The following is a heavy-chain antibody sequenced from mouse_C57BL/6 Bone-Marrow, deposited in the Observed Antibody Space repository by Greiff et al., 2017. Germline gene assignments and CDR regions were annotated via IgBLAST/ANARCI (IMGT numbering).Heavy chain of an antibody. D-gene: IGHD3-2*02. V-gene: IGHV1-76*01. CDR3: AREDSSGYPAWFAY. CDR2: IYPGSGNT. Sequence: VQLQQSGAELVRPGASVKLSCKASGYTFTDYYIHWVKQRPGQGLEWIARIYPGSGNTYYNEKFKGKATLTAEKSSSTAYMQLSSLTSEDSAVFCGAREDSSGYPAWFAYWGQGTLVTVSA. CDR1: GYTFTDYY. J-gene: IGHJ3*01.